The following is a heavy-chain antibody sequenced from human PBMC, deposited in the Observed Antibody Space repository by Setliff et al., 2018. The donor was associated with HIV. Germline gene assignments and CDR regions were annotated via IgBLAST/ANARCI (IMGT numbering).Heavy chain of an antibody. D-gene: IGHD1-1*01. CDR2: ISPDNANT. J-gene: IGHJ4*02. V-gene: IGHV1-2*02. CDR1: GYTFTDYF. CDR3: ARQLSNSLES. Sequence: ASVKVSCKASGYTFTDYFMHWVRQAPGQGLEWMGWISPDNANTRISQRFRGSVTMTRDRSINTAYMEFSGLTSDDTAVYYCARQLSNSLESWGQGTPVTVSS.